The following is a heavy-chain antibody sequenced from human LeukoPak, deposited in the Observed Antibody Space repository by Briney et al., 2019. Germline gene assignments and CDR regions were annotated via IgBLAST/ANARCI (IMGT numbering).Heavy chain of an antibody. CDR1: GGSFSGYY. CDR3: ARLRSPARNYYGSGSYPD. Sequence: PSETLSLTCAVYGGSFSGYYWSWIRQPPGKGLEWIGEINHSGSTNYNPSLKSRVTISVDTSKNQFSLKLSSVTAADTAVYYCARLRSPARNYYGSGSYPDWGQGTLVTVSS. J-gene: IGHJ4*02. D-gene: IGHD3-10*01. CDR2: INHSGST. V-gene: IGHV4-34*01.